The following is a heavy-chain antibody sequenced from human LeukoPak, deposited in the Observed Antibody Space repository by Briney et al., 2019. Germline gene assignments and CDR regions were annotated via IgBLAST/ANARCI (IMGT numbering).Heavy chain of an antibody. V-gene: IGHV4-59*01. CDR3: ARGVPHCGGDCYTHYFFDY. D-gene: IGHD2-21*02. J-gene: IGHJ4*02. CDR1: GGSISSYY. Sequence: SETLSLTCTVSGGSISSYYWSWIRKPPGKGLEWIGYIYYSGSTNYNPSLKSQVTISVDTSKNQFSLKLSSVTAADTAVYYCARGVPHCGGDCYTHYFFDYWGQGTLVTVSS. CDR2: IYYSGST.